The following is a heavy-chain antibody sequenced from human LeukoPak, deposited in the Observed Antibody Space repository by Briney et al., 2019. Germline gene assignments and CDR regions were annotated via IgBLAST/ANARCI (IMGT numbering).Heavy chain of an antibody. CDR1: GFTFSSYA. D-gene: IGHD3-10*01. Sequence: QTGRSLRLSCAASGFTFSSYAMHWVRQAPGKGLEWVAGISYDGSNKYYADSVKGRFTISRDNSKNTLYLQMNSLRAEDTAVYYCARDLSGSGSYYNWFDPWGQGTLVTVSS. CDR3: ARDLSGSGSYYNWFDP. V-gene: IGHV3-30*04. J-gene: IGHJ5*02. CDR2: ISYDGSNK.